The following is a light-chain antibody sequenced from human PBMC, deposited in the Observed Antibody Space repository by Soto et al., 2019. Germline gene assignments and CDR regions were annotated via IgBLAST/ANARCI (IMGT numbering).Light chain of an antibody. V-gene: IGKV1-5*01. CDR2: DAS. CDR1: QSISSW. CDR3: QQYGSYWYT. Sequence: DIPMTQSPSTLSASVGDRVTITCRASQSISSWLAWYQQKPGKAPKVLIYDASNLESGVPSRFSGSGSGTEFTLTISSLQPDDFATYYCQQYGSYWYTFGQGTKLEIK. J-gene: IGKJ2*01.